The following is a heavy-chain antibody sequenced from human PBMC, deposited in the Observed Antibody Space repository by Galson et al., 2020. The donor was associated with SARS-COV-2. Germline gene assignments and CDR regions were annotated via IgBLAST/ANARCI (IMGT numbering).Heavy chain of an antibody. D-gene: IGHD3-10*01. CDR3: ATVGCMVRGVLDSFDY. CDR2: INPSGGST. CDR1: GYTFTSYY. V-gene: IGHV1-46*01. Sequence: GESLKISCKASGYTFTSYYMHWVRQAPGQGLEWMGIINPSGGSTSYAQKFQGRVTMTRDTSTSTVYMELSSLRSEDTAVYYCATVGCMVRGVLDSFDYWGQGTLVTVSS. J-gene: IGHJ4*02.